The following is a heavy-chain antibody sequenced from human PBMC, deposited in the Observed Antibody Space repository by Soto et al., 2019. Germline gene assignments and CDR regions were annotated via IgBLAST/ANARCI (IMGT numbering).Heavy chain of an antibody. V-gene: IGHV1-18*04. CDR2: ISPYTGKT. CDR3: ARDRYYDILTGPDY. D-gene: IGHD3-9*01. J-gene: IGHJ4*02. Sequence: PSVKVACKASGYSFTTYGISWVRQAPGQGLEWMGWISPYTGKTNYAQKLQGRVTMTTDTSTSTAYMDLRSLRSDDTAVYYCARDRYYDILTGPDYWGQGTLVTVSS. CDR1: GYSFTTYG.